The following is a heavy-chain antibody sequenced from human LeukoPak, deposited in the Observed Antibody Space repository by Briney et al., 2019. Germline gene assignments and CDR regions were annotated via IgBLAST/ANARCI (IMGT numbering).Heavy chain of an antibody. Sequence: SETLSLTCTVSGGSISSYYWSWIRQPPGKGLEWIGYIYYSGSTNYNPSLKSRVTISVDTSKNQFSLKLSSVTAADTAVYYCARHSKIWSGYYRGVWFDPWGQGTLVTVSS. CDR1: GGSISSYY. D-gene: IGHD3-3*01. J-gene: IGHJ5*02. CDR3: ARHSKIWSGYYRGVWFDP. V-gene: IGHV4-59*08. CDR2: IYYSGST.